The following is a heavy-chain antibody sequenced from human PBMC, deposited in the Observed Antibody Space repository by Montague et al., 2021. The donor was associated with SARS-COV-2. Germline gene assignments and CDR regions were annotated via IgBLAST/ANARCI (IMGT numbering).Heavy chain of an antibody. V-gene: IGHV4-34*01. J-gene: IGHJ6*02. CDR2: ISHSGST. Sequence: SETLSLTCAVYGGSFSGYYWSRIRQPPGKGLEWIGEISHSGSTNYNPSLKSRVTISVDTSKNQFSLKLSSVTAADTAVYYCARVRAVPAAMRIFSLGRSYYGMDVWGQGTTVTVSS. D-gene: IGHD2-2*01. CDR3: ARVRAVPAAMRIFSLGRSYYGMDV. CDR1: GGSFSGYY.